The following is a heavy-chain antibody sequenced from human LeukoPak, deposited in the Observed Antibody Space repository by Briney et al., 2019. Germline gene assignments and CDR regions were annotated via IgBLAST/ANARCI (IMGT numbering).Heavy chain of an antibody. J-gene: IGHJ5*02. Sequence: GGSLRLSCAASAFTFSDYYMSWIRQAPGKGLEWVSYISSSGDIIYYADSVKGRFTISRDNAKNSLYLQMNSLRAEDTAVYYCARDRQGIYYGSSDYYSPFDPWGQGTLVTVSS. CDR1: AFTFSDYY. D-gene: IGHD3-22*01. CDR3: ARDRQGIYYGSSDYYSPFDP. CDR2: ISSSGDII. V-gene: IGHV3-11*01.